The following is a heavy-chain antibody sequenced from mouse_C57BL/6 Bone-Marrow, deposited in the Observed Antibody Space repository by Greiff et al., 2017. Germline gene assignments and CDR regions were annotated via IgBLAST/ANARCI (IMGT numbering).Heavy chain of an antibody. CDR1: GYSFTGYF. CDR2: INPYNGDT. V-gene: IGHV1-20*01. Sequence: VQLQQSGPELVKPGDSVKISCKASGYSFTGYFMNWVMQSHGKSLEWIGRINPYNGDTFYNQKFKGKATLTVDKSSSTAHMELRSLTSEDSAVXYCSRPLRFYGSSGYAMDYWGQGTSVTVSS. D-gene: IGHD1-1*01. J-gene: IGHJ4*01. CDR3: SRPLRFYGSSGYAMDY.